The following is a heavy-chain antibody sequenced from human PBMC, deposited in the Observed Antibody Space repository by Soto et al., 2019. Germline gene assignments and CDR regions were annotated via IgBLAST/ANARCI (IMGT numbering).Heavy chain of an antibody. Sequence: SETLSLTCTVSGGSVSSGSYYWSWIRQPPGKGLEWIGYIYYSGSTNYNPSLKSRVTISVDTSKNQFSLKLSSVTAADTAVYYCAREGRGVLRFLEWLPMDVWGQGTKVT. CDR3: AREGRGVLRFLEWLPMDV. CDR2: IYYSGST. V-gene: IGHV4-61*01. J-gene: IGHJ6*02. D-gene: IGHD3-3*01. CDR1: GGSVSSGSYY.